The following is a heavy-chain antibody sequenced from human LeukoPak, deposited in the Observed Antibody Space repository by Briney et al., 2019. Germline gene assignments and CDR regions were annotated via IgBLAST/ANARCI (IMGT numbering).Heavy chain of an antibody. CDR3: ARALLGYCSSTSCYIGAGFDF. CDR2: IYYSGST. D-gene: IGHD2-2*02. Sequence: WETLSLTCTVSGGSISRSSYYWGWIRQPPGKRLVWIGSIYYSGSTYYNPSLKSRVTISVDTSKNQFSLKLSSVTAADTAVYYCARALLGYCSSTSCYIGAGFDFWGQGTLVTVSS. CDR1: GGSISRSSYY. V-gene: IGHV4-39*07. J-gene: IGHJ4*02.